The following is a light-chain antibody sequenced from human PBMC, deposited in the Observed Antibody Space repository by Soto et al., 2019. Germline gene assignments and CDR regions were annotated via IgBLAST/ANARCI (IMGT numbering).Light chain of an antibody. CDR3: SSFTSRFTFV. V-gene: IGLV2-14*01. J-gene: IGLJ1*01. CDR2: EVT. CDR1: RSDVGAYNY. Sequence: QSALTQPASVSGSPGQSIAISCTGTRSDVGAYNYVSWYQQHPGKAPKLMISEVTNRPSGVSDRFSGSKSGNTASLTISGLQAEDAADYYSSSFTSRFTFVFGTGTKVTVL.